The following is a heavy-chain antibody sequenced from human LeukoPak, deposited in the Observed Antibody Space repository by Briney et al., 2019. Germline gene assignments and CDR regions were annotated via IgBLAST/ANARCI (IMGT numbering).Heavy chain of an antibody. J-gene: IGHJ4*02. CDR2: IYHSGST. CDR1: GYSISSGYY. V-gene: IGHV4-38-2*01. CDR3: ASAIRGSGSYYHVSDFFDY. D-gene: IGHD3-10*01. Sequence: SETLALTCAFSGYSISSGYYWGWIRQPPGKGLEWIGSIYHSGSTYYNPSLKSRVTISVDTSKNQFSLKLSSVTAADTAVYYCASAIRGSGSYYHVSDFFDYWGQGTLVTVSS.